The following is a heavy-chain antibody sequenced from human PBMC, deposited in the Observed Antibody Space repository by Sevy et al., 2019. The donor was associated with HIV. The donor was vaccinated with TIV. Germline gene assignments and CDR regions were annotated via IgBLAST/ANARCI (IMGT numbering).Heavy chain of an antibody. CDR3: TAGVGASDFDY. J-gene: IGHJ4*02. V-gene: IGHV3-15*01. CDR2: IKSKTEGATR. CDR1: GFIFSAYG. D-gene: IGHD1-26*01. Sequence: GGSLRLSCAASGFIFSAYGMHWVRQAPGKGLEWVGRIKSKTEGATRDFAAPVKGRLLISRDDSRNTVYLQMNSLKTEDTAVYYCTAGVGASDFDYWGQGTLVTVSS.